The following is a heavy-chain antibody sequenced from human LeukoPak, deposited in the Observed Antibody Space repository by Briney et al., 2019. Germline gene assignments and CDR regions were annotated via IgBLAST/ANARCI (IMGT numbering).Heavy chain of an antibody. CDR2: ISCDGSSN. CDR3: SKGYSNGWFAIDS. D-gene: IGHD6-19*01. CDR1: GVIFSSYA. Sequence: TGGSLRLSCAASGVIFSSYAMHWVRQAPGRGLEWVAVISCDGSSNYYSGSVTGRVTISRDNSKNTLYLQMNSLRAEDTAVYYCSKGYSNGWFAIDSWGPGTLVTVSS. V-gene: IGHV3-30*18. J-gene: IGHJ4*02.